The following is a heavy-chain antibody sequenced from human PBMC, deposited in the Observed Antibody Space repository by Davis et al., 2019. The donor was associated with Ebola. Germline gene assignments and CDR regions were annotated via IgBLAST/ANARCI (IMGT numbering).Heavy chain of an antibody. CDR2: INHSGST. CDR3: ASVPYYYGSGSP. CDR1: GGSFSGYY. J-gene: IGHJ5*02. Sequence: MPSETLSLTCAAYGGSFSGYYWRWIRHPPGKGLEWIGEINHSGSTNYNPSLKSRVTISVDTSKNQFSLKLSSVTAADTAVYYCASVPYYYGSGSPWGQGTLVTVSS. D-gene: IGHD3-10*01. V-gene: IGHV4-34*01.